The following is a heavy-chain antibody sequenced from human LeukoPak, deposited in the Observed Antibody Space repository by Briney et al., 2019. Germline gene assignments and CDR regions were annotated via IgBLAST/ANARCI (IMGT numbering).Heavy chain of an antibody. CDR2: IYYSGST. CDR1: GGSISSGDYY. CDR3: ARPAERGYSYGLEF. Sequence: PSQTLSLTCTVSGGSISSGDYYWSWIRQPPGKGLEWIGYIYYSGSTNYNPSLKSRVSISLDTSKNQVSLNLSSVTAADTAVYYCARPAERGYSYGLEFWGPGTMVTVSS. D-gene: IGHD5-18*01. V-gene: IGHV4-61*08. J-gene: IGHJ3*01.